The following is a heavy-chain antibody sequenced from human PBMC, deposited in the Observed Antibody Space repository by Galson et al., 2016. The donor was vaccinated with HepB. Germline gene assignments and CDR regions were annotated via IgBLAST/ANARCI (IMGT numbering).Heavy chain of an antibody. J-gene: IGHJ2*01. CDR1: GYSFTDYY. CDR3: GRSNNNVWEKDWYFDL. Sequence: SVKVSCKASGYSFTDYYMHWVRQAPGQGLEWMGWINPKKGGTKYAPKFQGRVTITSDTSITTAYMEVNSLRSDATAVYYCGRSNNNVWEKDWYFDLWGRGTLVTVSS. D-gene: IGHD2/OR15-2a*01. CDR2: INPKKGGT. V-gene: IGHV1-2*02.